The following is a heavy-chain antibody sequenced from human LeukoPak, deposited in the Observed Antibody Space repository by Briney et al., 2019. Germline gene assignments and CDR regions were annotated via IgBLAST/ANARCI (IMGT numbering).Heavy chain of an antibody. Sequence: PQTLSLTCTVSGGSISSYYWSWIRQPPGKGLEWIGYIYHSGSTYYNPSLKSRVTISVDRSKNQFSLKLSSVTAADTAVYYCARRYHRYCSSTSCSLAEVDYWGQGTLVTVSS. D-gene: IGHD2-2*01. V-gene: IGHV4-30-2*01. CDR3: ARRYHRYCSSTSCSLAEVDY. J-gene: IGHJ4*02. CDR2: IYHSGST. CDR1: GGSISSYY.